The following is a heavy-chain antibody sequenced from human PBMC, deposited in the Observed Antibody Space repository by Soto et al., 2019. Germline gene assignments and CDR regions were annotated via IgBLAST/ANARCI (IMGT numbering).Heavy chain of an antibody. CDR2: IYYSGST. V-gene: IGHV4-39*01. J-gene: IGHJ4*02. CDR1: GGSISSSSYY. D-gene: IGHD7-27*01. CDR3: ARRGRWGHYFDY. Sequence: PSETLSLTCTVSGGSISSSSYYWGWIRQPPGKGLEWIGSIYYSGSTYYNPSLKSRVTISVDTSKNQFSLKLSSVTAADTAVYYRARRGRWGHYFDYWGQGTLVTVSS.